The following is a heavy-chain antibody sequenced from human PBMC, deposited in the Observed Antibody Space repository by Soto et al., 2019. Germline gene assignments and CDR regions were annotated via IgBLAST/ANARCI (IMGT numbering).Heavy chain of an antibody. J-gene: IGHJ4*02. CDR3: ALAVAGIRDY. CDR2: INHSGST. D-gene: IGHD6-19*01. Sequence: SETLSLTCAVYGGSFSGYYWSWIRQPPGKGLEWIGEINHSGSTNYNPSLKSRVTISVDTSKNRFSLKLSSVTAADTAVYYCALAVAGIRDYWGQGTLVNAPQ. CDR1: GGSFSGYY. V-gene: IGHV4-34*01.